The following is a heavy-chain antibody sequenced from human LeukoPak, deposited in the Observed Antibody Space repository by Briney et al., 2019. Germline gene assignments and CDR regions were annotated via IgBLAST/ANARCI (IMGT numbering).Heavy chain of an antibody. V-gene: IGHV4-38-2*01. CDR3: ARHVSSSSDWFDP. CDR2: IYQSGST. J-gene: IGHJ5*02. CDR1: GYSISSGYY. Sequence: PSETLSLTCAVSGYSISSGYYRGWIRQPPGKGLEWIGSIYQSGSTYYNPSLKSRVTISVDTSKNQFSLKLSSVTAADTGVYYCARHVSSSSDWFDPWGQGTLVTVSS. D-gene: IGHD6-13*01.